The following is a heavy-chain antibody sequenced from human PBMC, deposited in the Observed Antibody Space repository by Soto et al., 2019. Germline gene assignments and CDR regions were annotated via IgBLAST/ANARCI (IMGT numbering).Heavy chain of an antibody. D-gene: IGHD3-10*01. CDR2: IIPIFGTA. J-gene: IGHJ6*02. CDR1: GGTFSSYA. Sequence: QVQLVQSGAEVKKPGSSVKVSCKASGGTFSSYAISWVRQAPGQGLEWMGGIIPIFGTANYAQKFQGRVTITADKSTSTAYMELSSLRSEDTAAYYCARARAVRGVYYYYGMDVWGQGTTVTVSS. V-gene: IGHV1-69*06. CDR3: ARARAVRGVYYYYGMDV.